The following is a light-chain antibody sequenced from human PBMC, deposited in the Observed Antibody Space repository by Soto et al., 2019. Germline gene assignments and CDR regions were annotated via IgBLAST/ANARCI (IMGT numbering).Light chain of an antibody. J-gene: IGKJ1*01. V-gene: IGKV3-20*01. Sequence: EIAMTQSPATRSVSQGERATRSCRASQSVSSNYLAWYQQRPGQAPRLLIYGASSRATGIPDRFSGSGSGTDFTLTISRLEPEDSAVYFCQHYSSQTFGQGTKVDI. CDR3: QHYSSQT. CDR2: GAS. CDR1: QSVSSNY.